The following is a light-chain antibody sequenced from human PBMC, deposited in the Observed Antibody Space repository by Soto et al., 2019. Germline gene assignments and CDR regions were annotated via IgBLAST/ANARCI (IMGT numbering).Light chain of an antibody. CDR3: QQRSNWPPYT. CDR2: DSS. J-gene: IGKJ2*01. Sequence: EIVLTQSPATLSLSPGEIATLSCSASPSVSSYLAWYQQKPGQAPRLLIYDSSNRATGIPARFSGRGSGTVFTLTISSLEPEDLAFYYCQQRSNWPPYTFGQGTKLEIK. CDR1: PSVSSY. V-gene: IGKV3-11*01.